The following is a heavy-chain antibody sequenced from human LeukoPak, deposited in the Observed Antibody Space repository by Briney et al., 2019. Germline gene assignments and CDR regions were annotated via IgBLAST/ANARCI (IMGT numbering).Heavy chain of an antibody. Sequence: SETLSLTCTVSGGSISSYYWSWIRQPPGKGLEWIGYISYSGSTNYNPSLKSRLTISVDTSKNQFSLKLSSVTAADTAVYYCARHLGAVLRYFDWLSPRGGFDYWGQGTLVTVSS. CDR2: ISYSGST. V-gene: IGHV4-59*08. CDR3: ARHLGAVLRYFDWLSPRGGFDY. J-gene: IGHJ4*02. CDR1: GGSISSYY. D-gene: IGHD3-9*01.